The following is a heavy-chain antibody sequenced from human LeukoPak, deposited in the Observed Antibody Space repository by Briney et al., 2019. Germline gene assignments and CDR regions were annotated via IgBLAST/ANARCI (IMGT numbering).Heavy chain of an antibody. CDR2: ISYDGSNK. CDR3: AKDPGVVRTFDY. CDR1: GFTFSSYA. Sequence: SGRSLRLSCAASGFTFSSYAMHWVRQAPGKGLEWVAVISYDGSNKYYADSVKGRFTISRDNSKNTLYLQMNSLRAEDTAVYYCAKDPGVVRTFDYWGQGTLVTVSS. V-gene: IGHV3-30-3*01. D-gene: IGHD3-3*01. J-gene: IGHJ4*02.